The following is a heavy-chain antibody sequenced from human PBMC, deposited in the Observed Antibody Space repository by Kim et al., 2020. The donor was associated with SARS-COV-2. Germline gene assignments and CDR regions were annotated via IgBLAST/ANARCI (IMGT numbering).Heavy chain of an antibody. Sequence: GGSLRLSCAASGFIVSSNYVTWVRQAPGKGLEWVSVIYSGGSTYYADSVKGRFTISRDNSKNTLHLQMNSLRAEDTAVYYCARGMEYYDDNSGYAAGYYYYYGMDVWGQGTTVTVSS. V-gene: IGHV3-53*01. CDR1: GFIVSSNY. D-gene: IGHD3-22*01. CDR3: ARGMEYYDDNSGYAAGYYYYYGMDV. CDR2: IYSGGST. J-gene: IGHJ6*02.